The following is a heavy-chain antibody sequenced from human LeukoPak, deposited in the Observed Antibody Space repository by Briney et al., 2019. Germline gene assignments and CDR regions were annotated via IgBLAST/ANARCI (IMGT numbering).Heavy chain of an antibody. CDR2: INPNSGGT. J-gene: IGHJ4*02. Sequence: ASVKVSCKASGYTFTGYYMHWVRQAPGQGLEWMGWINPNSGGTNYAQKFQGRVTMTRDTSTSTVYMELSSLRSEDTAMYYCARDCMDIVTNRAAFPNHAPDYWGQGTPVTVSS. CDR3: ARDCMDIVTNRAAFPNHAPDY. D-gene: IGHD5-12*01. V-gene: IGHV1-2*02. CDR1: GYTFTGYY.